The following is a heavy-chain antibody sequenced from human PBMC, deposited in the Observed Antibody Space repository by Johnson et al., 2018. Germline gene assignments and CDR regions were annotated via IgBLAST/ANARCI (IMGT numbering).Heavy chain of an antibody. D-gene: IGHD3-22*01. Sequence: VQLVQSGGGLIQPGGSLRLSCAVSGFSVSSNYINWARQAPGKGLEWVSVINSGGITYYAESVKGRFTISMDNSKNTVFLQMNSLRAEDTSVYYCASGGYSEPDKFHHWGQGTLVTVSS. J-gene: IGHJ1*01. CDR2: INSGGIT. V-gene: IGHV3-53*01. CDR3: ASGGYSEPDKFHH. CDR1: GFSVSSNY.